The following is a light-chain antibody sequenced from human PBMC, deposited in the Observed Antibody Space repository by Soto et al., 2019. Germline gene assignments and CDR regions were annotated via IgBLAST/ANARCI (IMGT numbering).Light chain of an antibody. CDR1: SSDVWSYNL. Sequence: QSALTQPASASGSPGQSITIACTGTSSDVWSYNLVSWYQQHPGKAPKLMIYEGSKRPSGVSNRFSGSKSGNTASLTISGLQAEDEADYYCCSYAGSSNVVFGGGTKLTVL. J-gene: IGLJ2*01. V-gene: IGLV2-23*01. CDR3: CSYAGSSNVV. CDR2: EGS.